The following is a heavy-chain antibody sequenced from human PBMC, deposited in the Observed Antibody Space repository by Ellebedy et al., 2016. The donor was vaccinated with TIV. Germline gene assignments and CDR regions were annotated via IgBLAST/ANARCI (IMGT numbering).Heavy chain of an antibody. Sequence: GESLKISCAASGFTFSSYSMNWVRQAPGKGLEWVSSISSSSSYIYYADSVKGRFTISRDNAKNSLYLQMNSLRAEDTAVYYCARDVEGSGNSRWGQGGDYWGQGTLVTVSS. D-gene: IGHD4-23*01. CDR3: ARDVEGSGNSRWGQGGDY. CDR1: GFTFSSYS. J-gene: IGHJ4*02. CDR2: ISSSSSYI. V-gene: IGHV3-21*01.